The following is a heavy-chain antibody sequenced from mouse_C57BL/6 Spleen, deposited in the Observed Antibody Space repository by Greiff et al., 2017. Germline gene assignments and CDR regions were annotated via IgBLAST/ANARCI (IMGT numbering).Heavy chain of an antibody. Sequence: QVQLQQPGAELVRPGSSVKLSCKASGYTFTSYWMHWVKQRPIQGLEWIGNIDPSDSETHYNQKFKDKATLTVDKSSSTAYMQLSSLTSEDSAVYYCARGPYPYYAMDYWGQGTSVTVSS. CDR1: GYTFTSYW. D-gene: IGHD2-10*01. V-gene: IGHV1-52*01. CDR3: ARGPYPYYAMDY. CDR2: IDPSDSET. J-gene: IGHJ4*01.